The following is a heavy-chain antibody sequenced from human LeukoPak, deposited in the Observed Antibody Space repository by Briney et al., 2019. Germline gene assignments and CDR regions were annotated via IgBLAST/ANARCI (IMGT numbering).Heavy chain of an antibody. D-gene: IGHD3-22*01. CDR2: INPSGGST. CDR1: GYTFTSYC. J-gene: IGHJ4*02. CDR3: AATLDYDSSGLYSRIDY. V-gene: IGHV1-46*01. Sequence: ASVKVSCKASGYTFTSYCMHWVRQAPGQGLEWMGIINPSGGSTSYAQKFQGRVTMTRDMSTSTVYMELSSLRSEDTAVYYCAATLDYDSSGLYSRIDYWGQGTLVTVSS.